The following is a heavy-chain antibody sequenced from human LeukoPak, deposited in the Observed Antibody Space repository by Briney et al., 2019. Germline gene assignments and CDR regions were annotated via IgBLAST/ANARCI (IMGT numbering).Heavy chain of an antibody. V-gene: IGHV1-2*06. CDR2: INPNSGGA. CDR1: GYTFTGYY. D-gene: IGHD3-9*01. CDR3: ASADRDGYFDFS. J-gene: IGHJ5*02. Sequence: ASVKVSCKASGYTFTGYYMHWVRQAPGQGLEWMGRINPNSGGANYAQKFQGRVTMTRDTSISTAYMELSRLRSDDTAVYYCASADRDGYFDFSWGQGTLVTVSS.